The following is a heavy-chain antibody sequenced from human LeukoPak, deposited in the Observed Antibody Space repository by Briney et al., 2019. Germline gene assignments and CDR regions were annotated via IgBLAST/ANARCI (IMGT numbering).Heavy chain of an antibody. D-gene: IGHD2-21*02. CDR3: AREYCGGDCSSGGYFDY. CDR1: GGSISSGDYY. Sequence: SETLSLTCTVSGGSISSGDYYWSWIRQPPGKGLEWIGSISYSGSTKYNPSLKSRVIISEDTSKNQFSLRLSSVTAADTAVYYCAREYCGGDCSSGGYFDYWGHGTLVTVSS. J-gene: IGHJ4*03. V-gene: IGHV4-61*08. CDR2: ISYSGST.